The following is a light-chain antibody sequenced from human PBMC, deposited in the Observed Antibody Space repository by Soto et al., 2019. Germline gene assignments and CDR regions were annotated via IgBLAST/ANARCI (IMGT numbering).Light chain of an antibody. Sequence: EIVLTQSPASLSLSTGERATLSCRASQSVDSYLVWYQQKPGQAPRLLISGASNRATGIAARFSGSWSGTDFTLTISRLEPEDFAVYYYQQYGSSPWTFGQGTKVAIK. J-gene: IGKJ1*01. V-gene: IGKV3-20*01. CDR1: QSVDSY. CDR3: QQYGSSPWT. CDR2: GAS.